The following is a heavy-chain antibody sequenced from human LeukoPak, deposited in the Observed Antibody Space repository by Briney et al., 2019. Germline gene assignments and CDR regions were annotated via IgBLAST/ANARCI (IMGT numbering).Heavy chain of an antibody. CDR1: GFTFSSYG. Sequence: GGSLRLSCAASGFTFSSYGMHWVRQAPGKGLEWVAVISYDGSNKYYADSVKGRFTISRDNSKNTLYLQMNSLRDEDTAVYYCARDGSNSGPDFDYWGQGILVTVSS. CDR3: ARDGSNSGPDFDY. CDR2: ISYDGSNK. D-gene: IGHD2/OR15-2a*01. J-gene: IGHJ4*02. V-gene: IGHV3-30*03.